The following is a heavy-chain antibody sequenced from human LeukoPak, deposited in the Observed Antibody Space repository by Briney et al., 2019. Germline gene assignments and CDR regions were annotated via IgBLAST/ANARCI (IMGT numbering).Heavy chain of an antibody. CDR1: GFTFSSYA. Sequence: PGGSLSLSCAASGFTFSSYAMSWVRQAPGKGLEWVSAISGSGGSTYYADSVKGRFTISRDNSKNTLYLQMNSLRAEDTAVYYCAKDKTASSSWSYYFDYWGQGTLVTVSS. CDR2: ISGSGGST. J-gene: IGHJ4*02. V-gene: IGHV3-23*01. D-gene: IGHD6-13*01. CDR3: AKDKTASSSWSYYFDY.